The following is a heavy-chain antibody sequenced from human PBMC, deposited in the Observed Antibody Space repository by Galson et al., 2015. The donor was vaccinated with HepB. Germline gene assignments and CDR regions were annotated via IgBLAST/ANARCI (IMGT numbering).Heavy chain of an antibody. CDR2: MNPNSGNT. Sequence: SVKVSCKASGYTFTSYDINWVRQATGQGLEWMGWMNPNSGNTGYAQKFQGRVTMTRNTSISTAYMELSSLRSEDTAVYYCARGVRLRFLESRVGDYYYYYMDVWGKGTTVTVSS. CDR3: ARGVRLRFLESRVGDYYYYYMDV. V-gene: IGHV1-8*01. J-gene: IGHJ6*03. CDR1: GYTFTSYD. D-gene: IGHD3-3*01.